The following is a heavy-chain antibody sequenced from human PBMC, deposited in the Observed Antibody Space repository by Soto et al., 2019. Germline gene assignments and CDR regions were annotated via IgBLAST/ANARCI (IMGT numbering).Heavy chain of an antibody. CDR3: ARDPYTSTTVTLMDY. J-gene: IGHJ4*02. D-gene: IGHD4-17*01. Sequence: EVQLVESGGGLAQPGGSLRLSCAASGFTFSNYGMNWVRQAPGKGLEWVSYIDSNSRTIYYTDSVKGRFSISRDNAENSLFLQMNSLRDEDTAVYYCARDPYTSTTVTLMDYWGQGTLVTVSS. CDR1: GFTFSNYG. V-gene: IGHV3-48*02. CDR2: IDSNSRTI.